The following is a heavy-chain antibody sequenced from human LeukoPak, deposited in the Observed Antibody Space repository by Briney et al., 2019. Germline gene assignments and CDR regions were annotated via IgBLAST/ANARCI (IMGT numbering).Heavy chain of an antibody. V-gene: IGHV3-7*01. CDR1: GFTLSTYG. Sequence: GGSLRLSCAASGFTLSTYGMHWVRQAPGKGLEWVASIKHDGSEKYYVDSVRGRFTISRDNTMNSLYLQMSSLRAEDTAVYYCATDRGWRTSGYYLYYFEYWGQGTLVTFSS. CDR3: ATDRGWRTSGYYLYYFEY. D-gene: IGHD3-3*01. J-gene: IGHJ4*02. CDR2: IKHDGSEK.